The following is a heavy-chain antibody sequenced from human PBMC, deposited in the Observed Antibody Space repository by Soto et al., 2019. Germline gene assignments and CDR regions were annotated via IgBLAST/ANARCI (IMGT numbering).Heavy chain of an antibody. CDR1: GYTFTSYY. D-gene: IGHD2-15*01. CDR2: MNPNSGNT. J-gene: IGHJ4*02. CDR3: ARGRVGPMTTPGY. V-gene: IGHV1-8*02. Sequence: QVQLVQSGAEVKKPGASVKVSCKASGYTFTSYYMHWVRQAPGQGLEWMGWMNPNSGNTGYAQKFQGRVTMTRNTSISTAYMELSSLRSEDTAVYYCARGRVGPMTTPGYWGQGTLVTVSS.